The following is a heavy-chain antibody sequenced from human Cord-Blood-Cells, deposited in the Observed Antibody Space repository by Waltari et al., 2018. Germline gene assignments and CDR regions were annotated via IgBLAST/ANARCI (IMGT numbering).Heavy chain of an antibody. CDR2: FYLNVDM. CDR3: AHTLAVYSSGWPFDY. CDR1: GFSLSTGGAG. J-gene: IGHJ4*02. Sequence: QITLKESGPTLVKPTQHLTLTCTFSGFSLSTGGAGLGWISQPPGKALEWLALFYLNVDMGYSPSLKSRLTITKDTSKNQVVLTMTNMDPVDTATYYCAHTLAVYSSGWPFDYWGQGTLVTVSS. V-gene: IGHV2-5*01. D-gene: IGHD6-19*01.